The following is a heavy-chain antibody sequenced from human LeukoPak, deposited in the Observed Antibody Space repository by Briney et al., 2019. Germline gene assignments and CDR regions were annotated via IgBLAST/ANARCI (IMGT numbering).Heavy chain of an antibody. J-gene: IGHJ6*03. CDR3: ARNQVVVVAAAMSLDYYYMDV. CDR2: ISAYNGNT. CDR1: GYTFTNYG. D-gene: IGHD2-2*01. V-gene: IGHV1-18*01. Sequence: ASVKVSCKASGYTFTNYGINWVRQAPGQGLEWMGWISAYNGNTNYAQKLQGRVTMTTDTSTSTAYMELRSLRSDDTAVYYCARNQVVVVAAAMSLDYYYMDVWGKGTTVTISS.